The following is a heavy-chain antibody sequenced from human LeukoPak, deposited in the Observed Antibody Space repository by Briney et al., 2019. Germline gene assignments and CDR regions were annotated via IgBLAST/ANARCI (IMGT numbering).Heavy chain of an antibody. CDR3: AKWGRNWNYGGDY. CDR1: GFTFSSYA. CDR2: ISGSGGST. J-gene: IGHJ4*02. Sequence: PGGSLRLSCAASGFTFSSYAMSWVRQAPGKGLEWVSAISGSGGSTYYADSVEGRFTISRDNSKNTLYLQMNSLRAEDTAVYYCAKWGRNWNYGGDYWGQGTLVTVSS. D-gene: IGHD1-7*01. V-gene: IGHV3-23*01.